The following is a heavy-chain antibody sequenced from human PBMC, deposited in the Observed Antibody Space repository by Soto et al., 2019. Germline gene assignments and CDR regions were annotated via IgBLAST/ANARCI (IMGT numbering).Heavy chain of an antibody. D-gene: IGHD2-15*01. CDR2: INYRGST. J-gene: IGHJ4*02. CDR1: GGSNNSGDSY. V-gene: IGHV4-31*03. Sequence: QVQLQESGPGLVRPSQSLSLTCTVSGGSNNSGDSYWNWIRQHPEKGLEWIGYINYRGSTFYNPSLKSRIIISVDTSKNQFSLSLSPVTAADTAVYYCARDAPGVAPYWGQGTLVTVSS. CDR3: ARDAPGVAPY.